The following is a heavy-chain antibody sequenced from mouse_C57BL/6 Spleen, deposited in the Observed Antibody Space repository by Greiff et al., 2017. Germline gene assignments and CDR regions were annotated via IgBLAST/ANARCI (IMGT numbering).Heavy chain of an antibody. J-gene: IGHJ2*01. CDR3: ARTLYEGYGYYFDY. CDR2: ISDGGSYT. D-gene: IGHD2-3*01. V-gene: IGHV5-4*03. Sequence: DVKLVESGGGLVKPGGSLKLSCAASGFTFSSYAMSWVRQTPEKRLEWVATISDGGSYTYYPDNVKGRFTISRDNAKNNLYLQMSNLKSEDTAMYYCARTLYEGYGYYFDYWGKGTTLTVDS. CDR1: GFTFSSYA.